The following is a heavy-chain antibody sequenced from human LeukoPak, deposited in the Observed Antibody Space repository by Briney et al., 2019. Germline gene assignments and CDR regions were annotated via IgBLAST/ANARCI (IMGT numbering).Heavy chain of an antibody. Sequence: SVKVCCKASGGTFSSYAISWVRQAPGQGLEWMGRIIPILGIANYAQKFQGRVTITADKSTSTAYMELSSLRSEDTAVYYCARTYDSSGYAATFDYWGQGTLVTVSS. CDR2: IIPILGIA. CDR3: ARTYDSSGYAATFDY. V-gene: IGHV1-69*04. J-gene: IGHJ4*02. D-gene: IGHD3-22*01. CDR1: GGTFSSYA.